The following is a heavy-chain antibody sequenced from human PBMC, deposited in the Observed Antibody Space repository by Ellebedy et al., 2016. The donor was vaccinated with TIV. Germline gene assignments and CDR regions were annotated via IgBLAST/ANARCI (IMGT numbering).Heavy chain of an antibody. J-gene: IGHJ6*02. CDR1: GYTFTSYA. CDR2: INAGNGNT. CDR3: ARDTILDGATIRFEIYYYYGMDV. Sequence: ASVKVSXXASGYTFTSYAMHWVRQAPGQRLEWMGWINAGNGNTKYSQKFQGRVTMTRDTSTSTVYMELSSLRSEDTAVYYCARDTILDGATIRFEIYYYYGMDVWGQGTTVTVSS. V-gene: IGHV1-3*01. D-gene: IGHD5-12*01.